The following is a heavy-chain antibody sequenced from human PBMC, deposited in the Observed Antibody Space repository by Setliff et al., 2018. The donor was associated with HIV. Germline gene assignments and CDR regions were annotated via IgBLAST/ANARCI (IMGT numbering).Heavy chain of an antibody. CDR1: GGSFSDYY. CDR3: LLDVPLILRTSPPL. CDR2: INHSGNT. V-gene: IGHV4-34*01. J-gene: IGHJ4*02. Sequence: SETLSLTCVVYGGSFSDYYWSWIREPPGKGLEWIGEINHSGNTTYNPSLKSRVTMSVDTTKNQFSLKLNTVTAADTATYYCLLDVPLILRTSPPLWGQGTPVTVSS. D-gene: IGHD1-7*01.